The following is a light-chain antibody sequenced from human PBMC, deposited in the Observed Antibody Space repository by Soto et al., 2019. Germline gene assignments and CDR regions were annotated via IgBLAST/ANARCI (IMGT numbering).Light chain of an antibody. V-gene: IGKV1-9*01. CDR1: QGISSF. CDR2: AAS. CDR3: QQLYIFPLT. J-gene: IGKJ5*01. Sequence: GDRVTITCRASQGISSFLAWYQQKPGKAPKLLMYAASTLQSGVPSRFSGGESGTEYTLTISSLQPEDSATYYCQQLYIFPLTFGQGTRLEIK.